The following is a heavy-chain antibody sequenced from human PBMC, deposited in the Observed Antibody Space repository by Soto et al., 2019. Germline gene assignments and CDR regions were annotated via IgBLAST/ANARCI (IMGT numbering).Heavy chain of an antibody. CDR2: IRDSGHST. J-gene: IGHJ3*02. CDR3: ARVKAQILSSGWYGGDDI. Sequence: EVQLLESGGGLVQPGGSLRLSCAASGFTFSTYSMTWVRQAPGKGLEWVSTIRDSGHSTHYADSVRGRFAIPKDNSKNMLFLQMNSLGAEDTAVYYCARVKAQILSSGWYGGDDIWGQGTMVTVSS. V-gene: IGHV3-23*01. CDR1: GFTFSTYS. D-gene: IGHD6-19*01.